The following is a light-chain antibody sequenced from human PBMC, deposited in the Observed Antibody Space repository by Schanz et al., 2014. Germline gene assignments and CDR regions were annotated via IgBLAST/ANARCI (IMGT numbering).Light chain of an antibody. CDR1: QSLISW. Sequence: DIQMTQSPSTLSASVGDRVTITCRASQSLISWLAWYQQKPGKAPKLLIYDASSLESGVPSRFSGSGSGTEFTLTITSLQPDDFATYYCQHETFGQGTKLEIK. CDR2: DAS. V-gene: IGKV1-5*01. CDR3: QHET. J-gene: IGKJ2*01.